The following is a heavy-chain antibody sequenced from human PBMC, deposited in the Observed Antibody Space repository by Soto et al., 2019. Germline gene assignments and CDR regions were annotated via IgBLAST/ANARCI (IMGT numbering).Heavy chain of an antibody. V-gene: IGHV3-15*01. CDR1: GFSFSHAW. Sequence: VWSLRLSCAAAGFSFSHAWMTWGLHAPWKGLEWVGHISSRVHGATADYAAPVKGRFTISRDDSESTLYLEMNSLKTEDTGIYYCTTRGNYYYYYGIDAWGQGTTVPVSS. CDR3: TTRGNYYYYYGIDA. D-gene: IGHD3-10*01. J-gene: IGHJ6*02. CDR2: ISSRVHGATA.